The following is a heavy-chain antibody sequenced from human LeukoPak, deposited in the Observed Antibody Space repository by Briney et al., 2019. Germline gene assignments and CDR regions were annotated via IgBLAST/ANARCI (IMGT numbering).Heavy chain of an antibody. CDR1: GGSISSSSYY. CDR3: ARDHNGFDY. V-gene: IGHV4-39*07. J-gene: IGHJ4*02. CDR2: IYYSGST. Sequence: SETLPLTCTVSGGSISSSSYYWGWIRQPPGKGLEWIGSIYYSGSTYYNPSLKSRVTISVDTSKNQFSLKLSSVTAADTAVYYCARDHNGFDYWGQGTLVTVSS. D-gene: IGHD2-8*01.